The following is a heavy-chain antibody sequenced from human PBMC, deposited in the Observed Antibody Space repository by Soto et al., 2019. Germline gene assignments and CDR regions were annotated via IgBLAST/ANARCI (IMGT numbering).Heavy chain of an antibody. CDR3: ARVIAREDDSTGVTVNDAFDI. CDR2: IYYSGST. Sequence: QVQLQESGPGLVKPSQTLSLTCTVSGGSISSGDYYWSWIRQHPGKGLEWIGYIYYSGSTYYNPSLKRRVTISVDTSKNQFSLKLSSVTAADTAVYSCARVIAREDDSTGVTVNDAFDIWGQGTMVTVSS. V-gene: IGHV4-31*03. D-gene: IGHD3-22*01. J-gene: IGHJ3*02. CDR1: GGSISSGDYY.